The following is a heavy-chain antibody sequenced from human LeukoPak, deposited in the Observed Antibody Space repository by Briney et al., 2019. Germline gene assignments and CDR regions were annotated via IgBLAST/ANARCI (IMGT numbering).Heavy chain of an antibody. CDR1: GFTFSSYS. J-gene: IGHJ6*02. V-gene: IGHV3-21*01. CDR3: ARVSLGFGDV. Sequence: GGSLRLSCAASGFTFSSYSMNWVRQAPRKGLEWVSSISSSSSYIYYADSVKGRFTISRDNAKNSLYLQMNSLRAEDTAVYYCARVSLGFGDVWGQGTTVTVSS. CDR2: ISSSSSYI. D-gene: IGHD3-10*01.